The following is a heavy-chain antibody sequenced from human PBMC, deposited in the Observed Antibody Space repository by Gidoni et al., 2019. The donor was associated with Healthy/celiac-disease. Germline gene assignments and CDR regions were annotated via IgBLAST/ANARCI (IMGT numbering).Heavy chain of an antibody. J-gene: IGHJ6*02. D-gene: IGHD2-8*02. CDR3: ASLVSGVYYYGMDV. V-gene: IGHV1-69*17. CDR2: IIPIFGIA. CDR1: GGTFSSYA. Sequence: QVQLVQSGAEVKKPGSSVKFSCKASGGTFSSYATSWVRQAPGQGLEWMGGIIPIFGIANYAQKFQGRVTITADKSTSTAYMELSSLRSEDTAVYYCASLVSGVYYYGMDVWGQGTTVTVSS.